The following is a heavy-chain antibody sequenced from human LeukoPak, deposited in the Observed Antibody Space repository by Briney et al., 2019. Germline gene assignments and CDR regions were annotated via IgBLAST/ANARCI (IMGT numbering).Heavy chain of an antibody. CDR3: ARGRIAAAGTGVFDY. CDR2: IWYDGSNK. V-gene: IGHV3-33*01. D-gene: IGHD6-13*01. CDR1: GFTFSSYG. J-gene: IGHJ4*02. Sequence: GRSLRLSCAASGFTFSSYGMHWVRQAPGKGLEWVAVIWYDGSNKYYADSVKGRFTISRDNSKNTLYLQMNSLRAEDTAVYYCARGRIAAAGTGVFDYWGQGTLVTVSS.